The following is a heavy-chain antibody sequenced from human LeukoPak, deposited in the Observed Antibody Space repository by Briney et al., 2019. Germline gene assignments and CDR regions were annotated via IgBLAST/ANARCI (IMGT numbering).Heavy chain of an antibody. D-gene: IGHD3-9*01. CDR1: GFTVSSNY. CDR3: ARVGDILTGYYY. Sequence: GGSLRLSCAASGFTVSSNYMSWVRQAPGKGLEWVSVIYSGGSTYYADSVKGRFTISRDNSKNTLYLQMNSLRAEDTAVYYCARVGDILTGYYYWGQGTLVTVSS. CDR2: IYSGGST. V-gene: IGHV3-66*01. J-gene: IGHJ4*02.